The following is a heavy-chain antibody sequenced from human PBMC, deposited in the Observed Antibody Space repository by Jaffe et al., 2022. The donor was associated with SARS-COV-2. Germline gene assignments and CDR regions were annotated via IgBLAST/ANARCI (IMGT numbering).Heavy chain of an antibody. D-gene: IGHD2-15*01. Sequence: QVQLVESGGGVVQPGRSLRLSCAASGFTFSSYAMHWVRQAPGKGLEWVAVISYDGSNKYYADSVKGRFTISRDNSKNTLYLQMNSLRAEDTAVYYCARDRSGVLDVWGKGTTVTVSS. V-gene: IGHV3-30*04. CDR1: GFTFSSYA. CDR2: ISYDGSNK. J-gene: IGHJ6*04. CDR3: ARDRSGVLDV.